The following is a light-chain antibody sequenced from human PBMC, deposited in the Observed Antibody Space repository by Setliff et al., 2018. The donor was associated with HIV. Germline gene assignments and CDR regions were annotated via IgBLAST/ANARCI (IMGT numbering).Light chain of an antibody. J-gene: IGLJ1*01. CDR3: SSYTTSITVV. Sequence: QSVLTQPPYVSGAPGQSVTISCAGSTSDIGHYNRVSWYQQPPGAAPKLIMYEVSHRPSGVPDRFSGSKSGSTASLTISGLQPEDEADYYCSSYTTSITVVFGTGTKVTVL. CDR1: TSDIGHYNR. V-gene: IGLV2-18*02. CDR2: EVS.